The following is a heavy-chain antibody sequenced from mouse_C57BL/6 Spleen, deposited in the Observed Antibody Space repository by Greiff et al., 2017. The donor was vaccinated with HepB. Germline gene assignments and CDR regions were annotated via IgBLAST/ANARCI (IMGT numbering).Heavy chain of an antibody. J-gene: IGHJ1*03. CDR3: ARSLYYYGSSYWYFDV. V-gene: IGHV1-75*01. CDR1: GYTFTDYY. CDR2: IFPGSGST. D-gene: IGHD1-1*01. Sequence: VVEPGASVKISCKASGYTFTDYYINWVKQRPGQGLEWIGWIFPGSGSTYYNEKFKGKATLTVDKSSSTAYMLLSSLTSEDSAVYFCARSLYYYGSSYWYFDVWGTGTTVTVSS.